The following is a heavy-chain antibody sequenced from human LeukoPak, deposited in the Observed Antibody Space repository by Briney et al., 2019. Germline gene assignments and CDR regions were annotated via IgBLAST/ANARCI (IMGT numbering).Heavy chain of an antibody. J-gene: IGHJ4*02. CDR2: IYYSGST. V-gene: IGHV4-31*03. Sequence: SETLSLTCTVSGGSISSGGYYWSWIRRHPGKGLEWIGYIYYSGSTYYNPSLKSRVTISVDTSKNQFSLKLSSVTAADTAVYYCARDGIGVAARFDYWGQGTLVTVSS. D-gene: IGHD3-3*01. CDR3: ARDGIGVAARFDY. CDR1: GGSISSGGYY.